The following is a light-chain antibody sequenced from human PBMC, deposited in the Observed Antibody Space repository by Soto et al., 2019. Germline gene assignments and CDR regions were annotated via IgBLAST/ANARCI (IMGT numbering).Light chain of an antibody. Sequence: DIQLTQSSSFLSASVGEGITITCRATEGISTYLAWYQQKPGKAPKLLIYAASTLQSGVPSRFSGSGSGTEFTLTISILQPEDFATYYCQQLKSYPLTFGGGTKVEIK. CDR2: AAS. CDR3: QQLKSYPLT. V-gene: IGKV1-9*01. CDR1: EGISTY. J-gene: IGKJ4*01.